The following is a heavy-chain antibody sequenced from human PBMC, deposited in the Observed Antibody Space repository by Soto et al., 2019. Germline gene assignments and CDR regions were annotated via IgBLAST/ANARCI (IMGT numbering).Heavy chain of an antibody. CDR3: ATASSGWDENWFDP. Sequence: QVQLVQSGAEVKKPGSSVKVSCKASGGTFSSYAISWVRQAPGQGLEWMGGIIPIFGTANYAQKFQGRVTITADEYTSTAYKELSSLRSEDTALYYCATASSGWDENWFDPWGQGTLVTVSS. CDR2: IIPIFGTA. D-gene: IGHD6-19*01. CDR1: GGTFSSYA. V-gene: IGHV1-69*01. J-gene: IGHJ5*02.